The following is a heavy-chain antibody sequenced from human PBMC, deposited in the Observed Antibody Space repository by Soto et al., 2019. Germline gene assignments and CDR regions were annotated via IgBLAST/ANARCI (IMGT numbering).Heavy chain of an antibody. D-gene: IGHD3-22*01. V-gene: IGHV6-1*01. J-gene: IGHJ3*02. CDR3: ARGDYYDTSGPFSDAFDI. Sequence: SQTLSLTCAISGDSVSSKSAAWNWIRQSPSRGLEWLGRTYYRSKWYNDYAVSVKSRITINPDTSKNQFSLQLNSVTPDDTAVYYCARGDYYDTSGPFSDAFDIWGQGTMVTVSS. CDR1: GDSVSSKSAA. CDR2: TYYRSKWYN.